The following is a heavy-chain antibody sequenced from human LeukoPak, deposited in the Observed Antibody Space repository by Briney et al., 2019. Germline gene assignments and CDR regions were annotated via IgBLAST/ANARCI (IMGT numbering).Heavy chain of an antibody. Sequence: SGKVSCKASGGTFSSYAISWVRQAPGQGLEWMGGIIPIFGTANYAQKFQGRVTITTDESTSTAYMELSSLRSEDTAVYYCARDPGPEDAFDIWGQGTMVTVSS. CDR2: IIPIFGTA. V-gene: IGHV1-69*05. J-gene: IGHJ3*02. CDR3: ARDPGPEDAFDI. CDR1: GGTFSSYA.